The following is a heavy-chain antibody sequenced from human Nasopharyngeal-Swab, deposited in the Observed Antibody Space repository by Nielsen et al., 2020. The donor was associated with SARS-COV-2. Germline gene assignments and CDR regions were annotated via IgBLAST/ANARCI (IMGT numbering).Heavy chain of an antibody. Sequence: ASVKVSCKASGYTFTGYYMHWVRQAPGQGLVWMGRINPNSGGTNYAQKFQGRVTMTRDTSISTAYMELSRLRSDDTAVYYCASVLLWFGEVTDDAFDIWGQGTMVTVSS. J-gene: IGHJ3*02. CDR1: GYTFTGYY. CDR2: INPNSGGT. D-gene: IGHD3-10*01. V-gene: IGHV1-2*06. CDR3: ASVLLWFGEVTDDAFDI.